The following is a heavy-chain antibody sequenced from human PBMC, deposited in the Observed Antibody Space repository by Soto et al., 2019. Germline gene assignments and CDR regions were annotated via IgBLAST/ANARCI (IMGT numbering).Heavy chain of an antibody. Sequence: GGSLRLSCAASGFTFSNFAMHWVRQAPGKGLEWVAVISYDGSSKYYADSVKGRFTVSRDNSRDTLYLQMSSLRAEDTAVYYCGRAWFGELYSGSDYWGQGTLVTVSS. CDR3: GRAWFGELYSGSDY. D-gene: IGHD3-10*01. J-gene: IGHJ4*02. CDR2: ISYDGSSK. CDR1: GFTFSNFA. V-gene: IGHV3-30*03.